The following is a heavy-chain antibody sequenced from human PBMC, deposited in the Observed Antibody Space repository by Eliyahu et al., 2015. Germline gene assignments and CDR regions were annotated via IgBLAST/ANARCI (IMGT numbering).Heavy chain of an antibody. J-gene: IGHJ4*02. CDR3: ARYRDMVPYYFDY. D-gene: IGHD5-18*01. CDR2: IYNIGST. Sequence: QVQVQASGPGLVRPSETLSLTCTISDDSIGRYYWAWIRQPPGKGLEWIGYIYNIGSTNYNPSLKSRLTIFLDMSKNQVSLELDSVTAADTAIYYCARYRDMVPYYFDYWGQGTLVTVSS. CDR1: DDSIGRYY. V-gene: IGHV4-4*09.